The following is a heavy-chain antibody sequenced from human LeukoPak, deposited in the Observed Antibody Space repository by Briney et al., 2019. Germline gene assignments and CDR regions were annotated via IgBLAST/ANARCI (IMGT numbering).Heavy chain of an antibody. Sequence: PGGSLRLSCAASGFTFGSYWMHWVRQAPGKGLVWVSRINSDGFTTTYADSVKGRFTISRDNAKSTLYLQMNSLRAEDTAVYYCARDGIVVVPAARYYYYIDVWGKGTTVTISS. V-gene: IGHV3-74*01. CDR1: GFTFGSYW. J-gene: IGHJ6*03. CDR2: INSDGFTT. D-gene: IGHD2-2*01. CDR3: ARDGIVVVPAARYYYYIDV.